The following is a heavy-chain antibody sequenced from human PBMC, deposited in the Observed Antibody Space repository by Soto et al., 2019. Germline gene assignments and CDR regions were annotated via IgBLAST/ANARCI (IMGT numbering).Heavy chain of an antibody. D-gene: IGHD3-16*01. V-gene: IGHV1-8*01. CDR2: MNPNSGNT. CDR1: GYTFTSDD. CDR3: ARSPYYDYVWDILTNYGMDV. Sequence: QVQLVQSGAEVKKPGASVKVSCKASGYTFTSDDINWVRQATGQGLEWMGWMNPNSGNTGYAQKFQGRVTMTRNTFISTAYMELSSLRSEDTAVYYCARSPYYDYVWDILTNYGMDVWGQGTTVTVSS. J-gene: IGHJ6*02.